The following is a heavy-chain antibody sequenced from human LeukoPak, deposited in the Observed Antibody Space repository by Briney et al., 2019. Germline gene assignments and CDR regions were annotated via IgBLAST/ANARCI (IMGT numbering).Heavy chain of an antibody. CDR1: GFTFNNFG. CDR3: ARSVGGGVTGTGDWFDP. D-gene: IGHD6-19*01. V-gene: IGHV3-30*03. Sequence: PGGSLGLSCAASGFTFNNFGAHWVRQAPGKGLEWVAVISYDGGHKYYADSVTGRFTISRDNAKNSLYLQMNSLRVEDTAVYYCARSVGGGVTGTGDWFDPWGQGTLVTVSS. J-gene: IGHJ5*02. CDR2: ISYDGGHK.